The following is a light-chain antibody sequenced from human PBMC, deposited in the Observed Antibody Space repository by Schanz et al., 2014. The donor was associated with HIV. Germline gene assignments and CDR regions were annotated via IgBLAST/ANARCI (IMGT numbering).Light chain of an antibody. J-gene: IGKJ1*01. Sequence: IQMTQSPSTLSASVGDRVTITCRASQSVDSWLAWYQQKPGKAPKLLIYKASGLQSGVPSRFSGSGSGTEFTLTISSLQPDDFATYYCQQYKGYSWAFGQGTKVEIK. CDR3: QQYKGYSWA. CDR1: QSVDSW. CDR2: KAS. V-gene: IGKV1-5*03.